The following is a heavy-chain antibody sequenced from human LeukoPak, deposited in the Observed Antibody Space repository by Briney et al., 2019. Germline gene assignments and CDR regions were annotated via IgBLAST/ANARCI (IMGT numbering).Heavy chain of an antibody. Sequence: GGSLRLSCSASGFTFSSYRMSWVRQAPGKGLEWVANIKQDGSEKYYVDSVKGRFTISRDNAKNSLYLQMNSLRAEDTAVYYCARVGYSSSCFDYWGQGTLVTVSS. V-gene: IGHV3-7*04. CDR1: GFTFSSYR. CDR3: ARVGYSSSCFDY. J-gene: IGHJ4*02. D-gene: IGHD6-13*01. CDR2: IKQDGSEK.